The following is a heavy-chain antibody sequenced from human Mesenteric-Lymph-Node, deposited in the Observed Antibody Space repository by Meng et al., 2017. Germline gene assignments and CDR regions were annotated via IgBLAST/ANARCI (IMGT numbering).Heavy chain of an antibody. CDR3: ARVEVGITSGDY. CDR1: GYTFTNYG. Sequence: QGPRVEPGGEGKKPGASVKGSCKASGYTFTNYGSTWVRQAPGQGLEWMGWINAYNGDTNYAQTLQGRVTMTTDTSTSTAYMELRSLRSDDTAVYYCARVEVGITSGDYWGQGTLVTVSS. V-gene: IGHV1-18*01. D-gene: IGHD1-26*01. J-gene: IGHJ4*02. CDR2: INAYNGDT.